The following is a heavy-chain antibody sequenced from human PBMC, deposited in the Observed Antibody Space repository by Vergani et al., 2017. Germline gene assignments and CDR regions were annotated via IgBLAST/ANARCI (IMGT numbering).Heavy chain of an antibody. V-gene: IGHV3-74*03. J-gene: IGHJ6*02. CDR1: GFSFNSYW. CDR2: IKSDGSIT. CDR3: AKARDPNCKGGNCYSYYYGLDL. Sequence: DVHLAESGGGFFQPGGSLRLSCSASGFSFNSYWMHWVRQVPGKGLLWVSRIKSDGSITSYADSVKGRFTISRDNSKDTLYLQMNSLRVEYTAIYYCAKARDPNCKGGNCYSYYYGLDLWGQGTTVTVSS. D-gene: IGHD2-21*01.